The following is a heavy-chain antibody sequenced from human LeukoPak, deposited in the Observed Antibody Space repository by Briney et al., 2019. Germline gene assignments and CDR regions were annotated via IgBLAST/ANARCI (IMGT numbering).Heavy chain of an antibody. CDR1: GFTVSSNY. Sequence: GRSLRLSCAASGFTVSSNYMSWVRQAPGKGLEWVSVIYSGGTTNYADSVKGRFTISRDNSKNTLFLQMNSLRAEDTAVYYCARGGYSSSWYHFDYWGQGTLVTVSS. J-gene: IGHJ4*02. CDR3: ARGGYSSSWYHFDY. D-gene: IGHD6-13*01. V-gene: IGHV3-53*01. CDR2: IYSGGTT.